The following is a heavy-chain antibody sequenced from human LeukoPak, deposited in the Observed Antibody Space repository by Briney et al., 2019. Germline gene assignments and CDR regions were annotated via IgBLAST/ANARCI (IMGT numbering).Heavy chain of an antibody. V-gene: IGHV3-21*01. Sequence: PGGSLRLSCAASGFNFSSYRMKWGGQAPGKGREGGSAISSRRSYIYYADSVKGRFTISRDNAKNTLYLEMKRLRAEDTAVYYCAKGGEGGSHTYFEYWGQGTLVTVSS. CDR1: GFNFSSYR. CDR2: ISSRRSYI. CDR3: AKGGEGGSHTYFEY. D-gene: IGHD1-26*01. J-gene: IGHJ4*02.